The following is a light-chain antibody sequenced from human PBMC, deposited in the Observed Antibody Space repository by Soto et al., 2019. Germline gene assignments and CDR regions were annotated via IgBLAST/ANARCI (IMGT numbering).Light chain of an antibody. CDR2: EDS. Sequence: QSALTQPASVSGSPGQSITISCTGTSSDVGSYNLVSWYQQHPGKAPKLMIYEDSKRPSGVSNRFFGSKSGNTASLTISGLQAEDEADYFCCSYAGSYTYVVFGGGTQLTVL. CDR3: CSYAGSYTYVV. V-gene: IGLV2-23*01. CDR1: SSDVGSYNL. J-gene: IGLJ2*01.